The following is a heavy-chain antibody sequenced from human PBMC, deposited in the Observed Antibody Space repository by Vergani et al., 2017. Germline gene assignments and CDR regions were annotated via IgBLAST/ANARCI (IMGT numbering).Heavy chain of an antibody. CDR2: ISYDGSNK. Sequence: QVQLVESGGGVVQPGRSLRLSCAASGFTFSSYGLHWVRQAPGKGLEWVAVISYDGSNKYYADSVKGRFTISRDNSKNTLYLQMNSLRAEDTAVYYCAKDRAYCCGDCYPYYYYGMDVWGQGTTVTVSS. CDR3: AKDRAYCCGDCYPYYYYGMDV. J-gene: IGHJ6*02. CDR1: GFTFSSYG. V-gene: IGHV3-30*18. D-gene: IGHD2-21*02.